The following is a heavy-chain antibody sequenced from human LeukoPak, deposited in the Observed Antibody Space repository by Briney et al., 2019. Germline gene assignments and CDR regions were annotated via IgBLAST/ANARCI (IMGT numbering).Heavy chain of an antibody. Sequence: PGGSLRLSCAASGFTFSDYSMSWIRQAPGKGLEWVSYISSSGSTIYYADSVKGRFTISRDNSKNSLYLQMNSLRAEDTAVYYSARTYDRSGSNGFDIWGQGTMVTVSS. CDR1: GFTFSDYS. V-gene: IGHV3-11*04. CDR2: ISSSGSTI. CDR3: ARTYDRSGSNGFDI. D-gene: IGHD3-22*01. J-gene: IGHJ3*02.